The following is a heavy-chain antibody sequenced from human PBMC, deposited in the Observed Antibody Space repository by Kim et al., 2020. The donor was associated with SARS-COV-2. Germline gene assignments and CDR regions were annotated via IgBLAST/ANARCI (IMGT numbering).Heavy chain of an antibody. CDR2: IKSKTDGGTT. D-gene: IGHD3-9*01. Sequence: GGSLRLSCAASGFTFSNAWMSWVRQAPGKGLEWVGRIKSKTDGGTTDYAAPVKGRFTIARDDSIHTLYLQMNRLKTEDTDVYYCTTEYFAWLLSPYYSYYCMDVWGKGTTDTVSS. CDR3: TTEYFAWLLSPYYSYYCMDV. V-gene: IGHV3-15*01. J-gene: IGHJ6*04. CDR1: GFTFSNAW.